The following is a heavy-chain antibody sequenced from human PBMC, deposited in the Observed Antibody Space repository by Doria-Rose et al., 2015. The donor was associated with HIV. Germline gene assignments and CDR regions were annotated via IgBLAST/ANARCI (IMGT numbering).Heavy chain of an antibody. Sequence: PAETLSLTCTVSGGSISSYYWNWIRQPPGKGLEWIGYIYSSGSTHYNSSLKSRVTISIDTSKNQFSLKLSFVTAADTAVYYCARFRPSRGIYYSLDVWGKGTTVTVSS. CDR3: ARFRPSRGIYYSLDV. V-gene: IGHV4-4*09. D-gene: IGHD3-10*01. J-gene: IGHJ6*03. CDR1: GGSISSYY. CDR2: IYSSGST.